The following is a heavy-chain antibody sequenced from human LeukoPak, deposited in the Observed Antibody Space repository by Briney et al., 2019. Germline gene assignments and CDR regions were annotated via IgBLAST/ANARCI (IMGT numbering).Heavy chain of an antibody. V-gene: IGHV3-21*01. Sequence: GGSLRLSCAASGFTFSSYSMNWVRQAPGKGLEWVSSISSSSSYIYYADSVKGRFTISRDNAKNSLYLQMNSLRAEDTAVYYCARVGDSSGYYPYYFDYWGQGTLVTVSS. CDR1: GFTFSSYS. J-gene: IGHJ4*02. CDR2: ISSSSSYI. CDR3: ARVGDSSGYYPYYFDY. D-gene: IGHD3-22*01.